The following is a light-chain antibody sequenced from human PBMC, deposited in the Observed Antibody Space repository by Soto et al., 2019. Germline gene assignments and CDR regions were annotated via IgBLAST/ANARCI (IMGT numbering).Light chain of an antibody. J-gene: IGLJ1*01. CDR1: SSDVGAYNY. V-gene: IGLV2-14*03. CDR3: SSYTTTRGNV. CDR2: DVS. Sequence: QSVLTQPASVSGSPGQSITISCTGTSSDVGAYNYVSWYRQYPGTAPKLMIYDVSNRPSGISDRFSGSKSGNTASLTISGLQAEDEAGYSCSSYTTTRGNVFGTGTKLTVL.